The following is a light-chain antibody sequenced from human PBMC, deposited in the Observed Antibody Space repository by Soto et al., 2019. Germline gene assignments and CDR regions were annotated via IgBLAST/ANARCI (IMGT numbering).Light chain of an antibody. V-gene: IGKV3-11*01. CDR2: DTS. Sequence: EIVLTQSPATLSLSPGERATLSCRASQSVRIYLAWYQQKPGQAPRLLIYDTSNRATGIPARFSVGGSGTDFTLTNSSLEPEDFSVYYCQQRSNWPYTFGQGTKLEIK. J-gene: IGKJ2*01. CDR3: QQRSNWPYT. CDR1: QSVRIY.